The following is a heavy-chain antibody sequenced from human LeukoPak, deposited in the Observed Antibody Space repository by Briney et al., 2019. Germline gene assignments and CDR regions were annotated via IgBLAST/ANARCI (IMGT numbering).Heavy chain of an antibody. Sequence: ASVTVSCKASGYTFTSYYMHWVRQAPGQGLEWMGIINPSGGSTSYAQKFQGRVTMTRDTSTSTVYMELSSLRSEDTAVYYCARVVVAQWFGERQGWFDPWGQGTLVTVSS. V-gene: IGHV1-46*01. CDR1: GYTFTSYY. J-gene: IGHJ5*02. CDR2: INPSGGST. CDR3: ARVVVAQWFGERQGWFDP. D-gene: IGHD3-10*01.